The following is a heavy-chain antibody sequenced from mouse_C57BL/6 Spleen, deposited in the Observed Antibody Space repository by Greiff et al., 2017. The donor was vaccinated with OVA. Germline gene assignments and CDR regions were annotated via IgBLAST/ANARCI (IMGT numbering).Heavy chain of an antibody. Sequence: DVQLQESGGDLVKPGGSLKLSCAASGFTFSSYGMSWVRQTPDKRLEWVATISSGGSYTYYPDSVKGRFTISRDNAKNTLYLQMSSLKSEDTAMYYCARQSYYYGSSYGDYAMDYWGQGTSVTVSS. D-gene: IGHD1-1*01. CDR1: GFTFSSYG. CDR3: ARQSYYYGSSYGDYAMDY. J-gene: IGHJ4*01. CDR2: ISSGGSYT. V-gene: IGHV5-6*01.